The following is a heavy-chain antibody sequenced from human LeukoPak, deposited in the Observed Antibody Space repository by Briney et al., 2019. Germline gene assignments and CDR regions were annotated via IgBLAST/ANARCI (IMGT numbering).Heavy chain of an antibody. CDR3: AKGDYGDYVKVFHPFDY. Sequence: GGSLRLSCEASGVTFSSYAMHWVRQAPGKGLEWVSGISWNSGSIGYADSVKGRFTISRDNAKNSLYLQMNSLRAEDTALYYCAKGDYGDYVKVFHPFDYWGQGTLVTVSS. CDR2: ISWNSGSI. J-gene: IGHJ4*02. V-gene: IGHV3-9*01. D-gene: IGHD4-17*01. CDR1: GVTFSSYA.